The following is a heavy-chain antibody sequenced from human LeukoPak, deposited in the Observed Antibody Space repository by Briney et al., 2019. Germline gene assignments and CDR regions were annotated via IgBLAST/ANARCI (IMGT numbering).Heavy chain of an antibody. J-gene: IGHJ6*03. CDR1: GGSISSGSYY. CDR2: IYTSGST. Sequence: PSQTLSLTCTVSGGSISSGSYYWGWIRPPAGKGLEWIGRIYTSGSTNYNPSLKSRVTISVDTSKNQFSLKLSSVTAADTAVDYCARVVRQLLQDYYYYYYMDVWGKGTTVTVSS. D-gene: IGHD2-2*01. V-gene: IGHV4-61*02. CDR3: ARVVRQLLQDYYYYYYMDV.